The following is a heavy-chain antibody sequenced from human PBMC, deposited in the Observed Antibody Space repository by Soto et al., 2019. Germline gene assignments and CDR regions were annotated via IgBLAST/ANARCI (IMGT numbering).Heavy chain of an antibody. CDR1: GFSLSSYW. Sequence: GGSLRLSCAASGFSLSSYWMNWVRQAPGKGLEWVANIKQDGSEKYYVDSVKGRFFISRDNAKNSLYLQVNSLRAEDTAVYYCARDGDASGWYHYGMDVWGQGAMVTVSS. V-gene: IGHV3-7*01. D-gene: IGHD6-19*01. CDR3: ARDGDASGWYHYGMDV. CDR2: IKQDGSEK. J-gene: IGHJ6*02.